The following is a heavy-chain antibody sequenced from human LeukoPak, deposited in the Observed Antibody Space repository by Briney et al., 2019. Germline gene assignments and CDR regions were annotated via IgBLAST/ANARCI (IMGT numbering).Heavy chain of an antibody. J-gene: IGHJ6*04. D-gene: IGHD3-9*01. CDR2: ISGSGGST. CDR1: EFTFGDHA. CDR3: AKTYDILYGMDV. Sequence: PGGSLRLSCTGSEFTFGDHAMSWVRQAPGKGLEWVSAISGSGGSTYYADSAKGRFTISRDNSKNTLYLQMNSLRAEDTAVYYCAKTYDILYGMDVWGKGTTVTVSS. V-gene: IGHV3-23*01.